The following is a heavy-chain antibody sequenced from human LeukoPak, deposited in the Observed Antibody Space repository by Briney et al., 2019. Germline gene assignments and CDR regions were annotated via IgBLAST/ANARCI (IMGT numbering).Heavy chain of an antibody. Sequence: GGSLRLSCAASGFTFSSYAMSWVRQAPGKGLEWVSAISGSGGSTYYADSVKGRFTISRDNSKNTLYLQMNSLRAEDTAVSYCAKDSPFRLYSSSWYHWFDPWGQGTLVTVSS. CDR1: GFTFSSYA. CDR2: ISGSGGST. CDR3: AKDSPFRLYSSSWYHWFDP. V-gene: IGHV3-23*01. J-gene: IGHJ5*02. D-gene: IGHD6-13*01.